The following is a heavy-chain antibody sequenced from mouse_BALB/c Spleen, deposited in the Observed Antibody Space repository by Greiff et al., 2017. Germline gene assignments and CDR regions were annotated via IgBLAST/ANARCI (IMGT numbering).Heavy chain of an antibody. J-gene: IGHJ1*01. CDR2: ISSGSSTI. V-gene: IGHV5-17*02. CDR3: AREDLLWLYWYFDV. D-gene: IGHD2-1*01. Sequence: EVKLVESGGGLVQPGGSRKLSCAASGFTFSSFGMHWVRQAPEKGLEWVAYISSGSSTIYYADTVKGRFTISRDNPKNTLFLQMTSLRSEDTAMYYCAREDLLWLYWYFDVWGAGTTVTVSS. CDR1: GFTFSSFG.